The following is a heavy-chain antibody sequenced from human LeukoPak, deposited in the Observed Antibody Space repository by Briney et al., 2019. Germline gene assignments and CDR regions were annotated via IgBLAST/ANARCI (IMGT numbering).Heavy chain of an antibody. CDR3: ARLVSYFGSGSYYSDY. Sequence: GASMKVSCKASDYTFTNYGINWVRRAPGQGLEWMGWISAYNGYTKYAQKFQDGVTMTTDTSTSAAYMELRSLRSDDTAVYYCARLVSYFGSGSYYSDYWGQGTLVTVAS. CDR1: DYTFTNYG. D-gene: IGHD3-10*01. V-gene: IGHV1-18*01. J-gene: IGHJ4*02. CDR2: ISAYNGYT.